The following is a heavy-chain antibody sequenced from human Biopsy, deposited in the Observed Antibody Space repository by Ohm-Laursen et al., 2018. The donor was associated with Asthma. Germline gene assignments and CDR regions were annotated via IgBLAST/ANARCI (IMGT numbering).Heavy chain of an antibody. CDR1: GFAASRDH. CDR3: ARGDSSNWSHYYFDY. CDR2: IYSGGTS. D-gene: IGHD3-22*01. Sequence: SLRFSCTASGFAASRDHMFWVRQAPGKGLEWVSVIYSGGTSHTADSVRGRFTISRDYSKNTLYLQMHSLRAEDTAVYYCARGDSSNWSHYYFDYWGQGTLVTVSS. J-gene: IGHJ4*02. V-gene: IGHV3-53*01.